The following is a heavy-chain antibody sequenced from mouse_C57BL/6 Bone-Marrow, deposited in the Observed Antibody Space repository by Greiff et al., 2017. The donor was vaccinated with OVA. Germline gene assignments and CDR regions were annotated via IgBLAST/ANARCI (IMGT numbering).Heavy chain of an antibody. Sequence: VQLQQSGPELVKPGASVKISCKASGYSFTDYNMNWVKQSNGKSLEWIGVINPNYGTTSYNQKFKGKATLTVDQSSSTAYMQLNSLTSEDSAVYSCARAWLRRFSYYAMDYWGQGTSVTVSA. CDR2: INPNYGTT. D-gene: IGHD2-2*01. CDR1: GYSFTDYN. J-gene: IGHJ4*01. V-gene: IGHV1-39*01. CDR3: ARAWLRRFSYYAMDY.